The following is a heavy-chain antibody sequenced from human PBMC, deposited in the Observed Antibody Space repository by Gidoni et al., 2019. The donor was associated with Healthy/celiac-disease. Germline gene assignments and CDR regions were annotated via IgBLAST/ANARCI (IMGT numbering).Heavy chain of an antibody. J-gene: IGHJ6*02. CDR1: GFTFSSYA. Sequence: QVQLVESGGGVVQPGRSLRLSCAASGFTFSSYAMHWVRQAPGKGLEWVAVISYDGSNKYYADSVKGRFTISRDNSKNTLYLQMNSLRAEDTAVYYCASGGKYGMDVWGQGTTVTVSS. CDR2: ISYDGSNK. CDR3: ASGGKYGMDV. V-gene: IGHV3-30-3*01. D-gene: IGHD3-10*01.